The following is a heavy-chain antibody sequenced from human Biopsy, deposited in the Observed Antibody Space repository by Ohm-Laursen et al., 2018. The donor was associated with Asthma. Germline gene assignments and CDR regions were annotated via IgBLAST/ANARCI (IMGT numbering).Heavy chain of an antibody. V-gene: IGHV3-30-3*01. Sequence: SLRLSCAATGFNFKTYGMHWVRQAPGKGLEWIGLISYDGTNKFYADTEMGRFTISRDNSRNTLYLQKNSLRADDTAVYYCARAGESDLVGGLDVWGQGTTVIVS. D-gene: IGHD2-21*01. CDR3: ARAGESDLVGGLDV. J-gene: IGHJ6*02. CDR2: ISYDGTNK. CDR1: GFNFKTYG.